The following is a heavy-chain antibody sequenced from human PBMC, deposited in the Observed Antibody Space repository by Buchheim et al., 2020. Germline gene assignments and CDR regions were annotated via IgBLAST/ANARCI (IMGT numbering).Heavy chain of an antibody. CDR2: ISYDGRNN. CDR1: GFTFSSYG. V-gene: IGHV3-30*18. J-gene: IGHJ4*02. Sequence: QVQLVESGGGVVQPGRSLRLSCAASGFTFSSYGMHWVRQAPGKGLEWVAVISYDGRNNYYAASVKGRFTISRDNSKNTLSLQMNSLRAEDTAVYYCAKDVFYSYGYAGPDYWGQGTL. CDR3: AKDVFYSYGYAGPDY. D-gene: IGHD5-18*01.